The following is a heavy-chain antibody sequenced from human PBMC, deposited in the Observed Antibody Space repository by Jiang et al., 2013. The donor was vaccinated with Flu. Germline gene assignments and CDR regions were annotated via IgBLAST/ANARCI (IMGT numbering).Heavy chain of an antibody. CDR2: IKEDGGEK. Sequence: AASGFIFNKYWMSWVRQAPGKGLEWVANIKEDGGEKNYVDSVKGRFTISRDNAKNSVYLQMNSLRAEDTALYYCALTGDRYGMDVWGKGTTVTVSS. D-gene: IGHD7-27*01. V-gene: IGHV3-7*03. CDR1: GFIFNKYW. J-gene: IGHJ6*04. CDR3: ALTGDRYGMDV.